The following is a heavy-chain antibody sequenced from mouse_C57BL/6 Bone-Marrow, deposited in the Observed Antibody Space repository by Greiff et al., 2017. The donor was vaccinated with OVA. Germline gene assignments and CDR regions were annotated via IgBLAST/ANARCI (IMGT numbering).Heavy chain of an antibody. CDR2: IYPGSGST. Sequence: VQLQQPGAELVRPGSSVKVSCKASGYAFTNYLIEWVKQRPGQGLEWIGDIYPGSGSTNYNEKFKSKATLTVDTSSSTAYMQLSSLTSEDSAVYYCARFDGYDYAMDYWGQGTSVTVSS. CDR3: ARFDGYDYAMDY. CDR1: GYAFTNYL. D-gene: IGHD2-3*01. J-gene: IGHJ4*01. V-gene: IGHV1-54*01.